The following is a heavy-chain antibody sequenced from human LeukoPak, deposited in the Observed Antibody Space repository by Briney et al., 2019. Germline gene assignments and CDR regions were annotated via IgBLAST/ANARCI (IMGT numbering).Heavy chain of an antibody. CDR1: GFTVSSNY. Sequence: GGSLRLSCAASGFTVSSNYMTWVRQAPGKGLEWVSVIYSGGSTYYADSVRGRFTISRDNSKSTLYLQMNSLRAEDTAVYYCARDQVGATPPYYYYFGIDVWGRGTTVTVSS. D-gene: IGHD1-26*01. J-gene: IGHJ6*02. CDR3: ARDQVGATPPYYYYFGIDV. V-gene: IGHV3-53*01. CDR2: IYSGGST.